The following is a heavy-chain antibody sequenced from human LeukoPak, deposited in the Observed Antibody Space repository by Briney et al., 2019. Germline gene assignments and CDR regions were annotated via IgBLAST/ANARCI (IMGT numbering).Heavy chain of an antibody. V-gene: IGHV3-48*01. D-gene: IGHD3-22*01. CDR1: GFTFSSYA. CDR3: ARGSTYYDSSGQVPFDY. Sequence: GGSLRLSCAASGFTFSSYAMNWVRQAPGKGLEWVSYISSSSSTIYYADSVKGRFTISRDNAKNSLYLQMNSLRAEDTAVHYCARGSTYYDSSGQVPFDYWGQGTLVTVSS. CDR2: ISSSSSTI. J-gene: IGHJ4*02.